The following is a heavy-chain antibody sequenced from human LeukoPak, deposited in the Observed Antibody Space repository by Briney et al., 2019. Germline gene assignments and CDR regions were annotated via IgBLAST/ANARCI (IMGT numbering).Heavy chain of an antibody. CDR3: ARVYSSTIRYFDY. CDR2: MNSDGSTA. J-gene: IGHJ4*02. D-gene: IGHD6-13*01. CDR1: GFTFNNYW. Sequence: GGSLRLSWAASGFTFNNYWMTWVRQGPGKGLVWVSRMNSDGSTASYADSVKGRFTISRDNAKNTLYLQMNSLRAEDTAVYYCARVYSSTIRYFDYWGQGTLVTVSS. V-gene: IGHV3-74*01.